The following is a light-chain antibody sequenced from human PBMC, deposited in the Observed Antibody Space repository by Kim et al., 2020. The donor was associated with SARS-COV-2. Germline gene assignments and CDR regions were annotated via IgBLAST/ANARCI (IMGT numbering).Light chain of an antibody. CDR2: DTS. CDR1: QTIESW. Sequence: GDRITSTCRASQTIESWLAWYQQKPGKAPKLLIYDTSTLEGGVPTRFSGSGSGTEFALTISSLQPDDFATYYCQQYKTSSWTFGQGTKVDIK. CDR3: QQYKTSSWT. J-gene: IGKJ1*01. V-gene: IGKV1-5*01.